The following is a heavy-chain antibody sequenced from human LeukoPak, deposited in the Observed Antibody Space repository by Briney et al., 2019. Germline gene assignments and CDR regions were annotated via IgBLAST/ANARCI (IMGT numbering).Heavy chain of an antibody. CDR3: ASVHGRGSSWYYYYYMDV. V-gene: IGHV1-18*01. D-gene: IGHD6-13*01. Sequence: GASVKVSCKASGYTFTSYGISWVRQAPGQGLEWMGWISAYNGNTNYAQKLQGRVTMTTDTSTSTAYMELSSLRSEDTAVYYCASVHGRGSSWYYYYYMDVWGKGTTVTVSS. CDR1: GYTFTSYG. J-gene: IGHJ6*03. CDR2: ISAYNGNT.